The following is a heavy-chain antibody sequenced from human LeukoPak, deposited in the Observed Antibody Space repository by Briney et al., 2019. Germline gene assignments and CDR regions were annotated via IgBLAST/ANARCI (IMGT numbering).Heavy chain of an antibody. CDR3: ARDPGPYYYDSSGYSSFHCFNS. CDR2: IYYSGNT. D-gene: IGHD3-22*01. Sequence: SETLSLTCTVSGGSISSYFWSWIRQPPGKGLEWIGYIYYSGNTNYNPSLKSRVTISVDTSKNQFSLKLTSVTAADTAVYYCARDPGPYYYDSSGYSSFHCFNSWGQGTLVTVSS. J-gene: IGHJ4*02. V-gene: IGHV4-59*01. CDR1: GGSISSYF.